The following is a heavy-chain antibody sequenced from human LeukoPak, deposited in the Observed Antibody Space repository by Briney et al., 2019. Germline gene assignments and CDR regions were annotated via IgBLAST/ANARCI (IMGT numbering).Heavy chain of an antibody. CDR2: IYHSGST. D-gene: IGHD6-13*01. CDR1: GYSISSGYY. J-gene: IGHJ4*02. V-gene: IGHV4-38-2*02. CDR3: ARWDPSSSGKGGFDY. Sequence: PSETLSLTCTVSGYSISSGYYWGWIRQPPGKGLEWIGSIYHSGSTYYNPSLKSRVTISVDTSKNQFSLKLSSVTAADTAVYYCARWDPSSSGKGGFDYWGQGTLVTVSS.